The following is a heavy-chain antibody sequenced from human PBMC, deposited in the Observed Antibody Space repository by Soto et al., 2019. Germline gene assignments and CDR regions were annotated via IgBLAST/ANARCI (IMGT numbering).Heavy chain of an antibody. D-gene: IGHD6-13*01. J-gene: IGHJ4*02. V-gene: IGHV3-30*18. CDR3: AKAQKEGIAAAAPDY. Sequence: SLRLSCAASRFTFSSYGIHGVLQTPFKGLEWVAVISYDGSNKYYADSVKGRFTISRDNSKNTLYLQMNSLRAEDTAVYYCAKAQKEGIAAAAPDYWGQGTLVTVSS. CDR1: RFTFSSYG. CDR2: ISYDGSNK.